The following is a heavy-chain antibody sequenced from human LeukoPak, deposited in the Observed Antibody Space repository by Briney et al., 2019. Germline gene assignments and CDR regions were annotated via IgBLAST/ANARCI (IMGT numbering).Heavy chain of an antibody. Sequence: PGGSLRLSCAASGFTFSTYGMSWVRQAPGKGLVCVSAISGSGGSTYYADSVKGRFTISRDNSKNTLYLQMNSLRAEDTAVYYCATVGGQLWFPGAYYYMDVWGKGTTVTISS. D-gene: IGHD5-18*01. V-gene: IGHV3-23*01. CDR3: ATVGGQLWFPGAYYYMDV. CDR1: GFTFSTYG. CDR2: ISGSGGST. J-gene: IGHJ6*03.